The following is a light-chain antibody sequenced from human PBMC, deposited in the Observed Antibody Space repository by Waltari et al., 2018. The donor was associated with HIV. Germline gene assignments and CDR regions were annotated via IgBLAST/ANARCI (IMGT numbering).Light chain of an antibody. CDR2: KNN. CDR3: AAWDDNLNAL. Sequence: QSALTQPPSASGTPGQRVTIPCSGTRSNIGSTVVNWYQVLPKTATKLLSHKNNQRPSGVPDRFSGSKSGTSASLAISGLHSEDEADYYCAAWDDNLNALFGGGTKLTVL. J-gene: IGLJ2*01. CDR1: RSNIGSTV. V-gene: IGLV1-44*01.